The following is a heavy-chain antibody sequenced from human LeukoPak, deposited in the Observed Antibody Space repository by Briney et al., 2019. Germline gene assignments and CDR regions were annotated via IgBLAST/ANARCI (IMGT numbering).Heavy chain of an antibody. CDR2: ISSSSSTM. D-gene: IGHD3-22*01. CDR1: GFTFSSYS. V-gene: IGHV3-48*02. CDR3: ARDRSITTRWPGWFDP. Sequence: PGGSLRLSCAASGFTFSSYSMNWVRQAPGKGLEWVSYISSSSSTMYYADSVKGRFTISRDNAKNSLYLQMNSLRDEDTAVYYCARDRSITTRWPGWFDPWGQGTLVTVSS. J-gene: IGHJ5*02.